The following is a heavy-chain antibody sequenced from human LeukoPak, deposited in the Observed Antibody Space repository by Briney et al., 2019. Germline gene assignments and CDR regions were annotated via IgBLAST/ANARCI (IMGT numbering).Heavy chain of an antibody. CDR3: ARGRWKRYYDSSGYIDY. J-gene: IGHJ4*02. Sequence: SETLSLTCAVYGGSFSGYYWSWIRQPPGKGLEWIGEINHSGSTNYNPSLKSRVTISVDTSKNQFSLKLSSVTAADTAVYYCARGRWKRYYDSSGYIDYWGQGTLVTVSP. V-gene: IGHV4-34*01. CDR2: INHSGST. D-gene: IGHD3-22*01. CDR1: GGSFSGYY.